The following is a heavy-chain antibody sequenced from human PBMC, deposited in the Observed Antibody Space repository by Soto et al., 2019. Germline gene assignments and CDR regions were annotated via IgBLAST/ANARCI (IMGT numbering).Heavy chain of an antibody. CDR1: GFTVSGDY. Sequence: HPGGSLRLSCAASGFTVSGDYVSWVRQAPGKGLECVSVIHFGGNTYYADSVKGRFTVSRDNSKNTLYLQMNSLRVEDTAIYFCTKVSPQWLVQDYWGQGTLVTVYS. D-gene: IGHD6-19*01. V-gene: IGHV3-53*01. CDR2: IHFGGNT. CDR3: TKVSPQWLVQDY. J-gene: IGHJ4*02.